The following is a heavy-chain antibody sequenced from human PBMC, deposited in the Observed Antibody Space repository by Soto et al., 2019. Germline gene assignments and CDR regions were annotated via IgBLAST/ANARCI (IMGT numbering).Heavy chain of an antibody. V-gene: IGHV4-59*01. CDR1: GGSIGSYY. D-gene: IGHD6-13*01. Sequence: QVQLKESGPGLVKPSETLALTCTVSGGSIGSYYWSWIRQPPGRGLEWIRCAYYSDGTNYNPSLKSRVTMSIDKSNNQFSLRLSSVTAADTAVYYCARTESSSWSFFYYGMDVWGQGTTVTVSS. CDR2: AYYSDGT. CDR3: ARTESSSWSFFYYGMDV. J-gene: IGHJ6*02.